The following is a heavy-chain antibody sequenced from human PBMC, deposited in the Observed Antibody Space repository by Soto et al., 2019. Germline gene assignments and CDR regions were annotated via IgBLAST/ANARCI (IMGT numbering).Heavy chain of an antibody. V-gene: IGHV3-7*01. CDR1: GFTFGDFY. CDR3: ARHGFGSGNALDI. CDR2: INRDGSEK. Sequence: GGSLRLSCAASGFTFGDFYMSWVRQAPGKGLEWVANINRDGSEKYYVDSVKGRFTISRDNAMNSLYLQMNSLRAEDMAVYYCARHGFGSGNALDIWGQGTMVTVSS. J-gene: IGHJ3*02. D-gene: IGHD3-10*01.